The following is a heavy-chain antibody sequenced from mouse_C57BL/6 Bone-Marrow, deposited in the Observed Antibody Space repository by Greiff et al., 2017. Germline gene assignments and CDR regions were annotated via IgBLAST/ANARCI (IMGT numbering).Heavy chain of an antibody. CDR2: INPNYGTT. CDR1: GYSFTDYN. J-gene: IGHJ1*03. D-gene: IGHD2-5*01. CDR3: AREVSKGSYWYFDV. V-gene: IGHV1-39*01. Sequence: VQLQQSGPELVKPGASVKISCKASGYSFTDYNMNWVKQSNGKSLEWIGVINPNYGTTSYNQKFKGKATLTVDQSSSTAYMQLNSLTSEDSAVYDCAREVSKGSYWYFDVWGTGTTVTVSS.